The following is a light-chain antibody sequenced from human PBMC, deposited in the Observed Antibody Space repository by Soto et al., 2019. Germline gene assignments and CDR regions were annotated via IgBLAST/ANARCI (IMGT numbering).Light chain of an antibody. Sequence: DIQMTQSPYTLSASVGDRVTITCRASQSITSWLAWYQQKPGKAPKLLIYDASSLESGVPSRFSGSESGTEFTLTINRLQPDDFATYYCQQYSSYPTFGQGTKLEIK. CDR3: QQYSSYPT. J-gene: IGKJ2*01. CDR1: QSITSW. CDR2: DAS. V-gene: IGKV1-5*01.